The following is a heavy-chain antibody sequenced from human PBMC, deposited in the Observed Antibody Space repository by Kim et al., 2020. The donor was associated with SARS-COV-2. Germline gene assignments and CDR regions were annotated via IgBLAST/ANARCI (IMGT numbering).Heavy chain of an antibody. D-gene: IGHD3-9*01. J-gene: IGHJ5*01. V-gene: IGHV3-7*01. Sequence: GGSLRLSCAASGFSFTSYWMTWVRQAPGKGLEWVANIKQDGSDKNYVDSAGGRFTITRDNAKNSVYLQMNSLRVEDSAVYYCVRAADYESLPACIFDSWGQGTLVTVSS. CDR3: VRAADYESLPACIFDS. CDR2: IKQDGSDK. CDR1: GFSFTSYW.